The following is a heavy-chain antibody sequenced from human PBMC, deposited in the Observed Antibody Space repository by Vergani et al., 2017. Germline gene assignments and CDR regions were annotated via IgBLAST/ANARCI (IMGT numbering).Heavy chain of an antibody. J-gene: IGHJ6*03. CDR3: ARDSGENYDFWSGYYYMDV. CDR2: INPSGGST. Sequence: QVQLVQSGAEVKKPGASLKVSCKASGYTFTSYYMHWVRQAPGQGLEWMGIINPSGGSTSYAQKFQGRVTMTRDTSTSTVYMELSSLRSEDTAVYYCARDSGENYDFWSGYYYMDVWGKGTTVTVSS. V-gene: IGHV1-46*01. D-gene: IGHD3-3*01. CDR1: GYTFTSYY.